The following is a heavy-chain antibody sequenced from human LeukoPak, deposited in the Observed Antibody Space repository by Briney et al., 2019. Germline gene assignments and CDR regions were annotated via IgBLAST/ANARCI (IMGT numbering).Heavy chain of an antibody. CDR3: ARGSLGEYGMDV. CDR1: GFSFSSYA. J-gene: IGHJ6*02. Sequence: PGGSLRLSCAASGFSFSSYAMSWVRQAPGKGLEWVAVIWYDGSNKYYADSVKGRFTISRDNSKNTLYLQMNSLRAEDTAVYYCARGSLGEYGMDVWGQGTTVTVSS. D-gene: IGHD3-10*01. V-gene: IGHV3-33*08. CDR2: IWYDGSNK.